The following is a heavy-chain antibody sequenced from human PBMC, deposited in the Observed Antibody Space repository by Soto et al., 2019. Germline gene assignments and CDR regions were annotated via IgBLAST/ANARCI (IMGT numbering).Heavy chain of an antibody. Sequence: QMQMLQSGAEVRKPGASVKVSCKTSGYDFINFNIHWVRQAPGQGLEWMAVINPSGGYTRHAQKFQGIFPLPRDTSSTTVYMALSGLSSEDTAVYSGTRADSVVVILPDVRPLFDLWGQGTLVVVSS. CDR2: INPSGGYT. CDR1: GYDFINFN. D-gene: IGHD3-10*01. J-gene: IGHJ4*02. CDR3: TRADSVVVILPDVRPLFDL. V-gene: IGHV1-46*01.